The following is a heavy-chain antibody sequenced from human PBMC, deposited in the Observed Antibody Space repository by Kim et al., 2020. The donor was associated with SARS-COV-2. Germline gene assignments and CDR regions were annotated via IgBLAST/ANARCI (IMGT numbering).Heavy chain of an antibody. J-gene: IGHJ3*02. Sequence: SVKVSRKASGGNFVRYELKGVRGAPGQGLEWMGGIIPLSGTINYAQKFQGRLTITADESTNTVYMELSRLKSDDTAVYYCARDNDDGVVIYALQIWGPGTMVIVSS. V-gene: IGHV1-69*13. CDR3: ARDNDDGVVIYALQI. CDR2: IIPLSGTI. D-gene: IGHD2-21*01. CDR1: GGNFVRYE.